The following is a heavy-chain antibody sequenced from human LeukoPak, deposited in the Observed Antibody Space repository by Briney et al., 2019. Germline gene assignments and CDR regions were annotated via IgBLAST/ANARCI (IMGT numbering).Heavy chain of an antibody. CDR2: ISAYNGNT. V-gene: IGHV1-18*04. CDR3: ARGRTGVDTAMADALDY. CDR1: GYTFTSYG. D-gene: IGHD5-18*01. Sequence: ASVKVSCKASGYTFTSYGISWVRQAPGQGLEWMGWISAYNGNTNYAQKLQGRVTMTTDTSTSTAYMELRSLRSDDTAVYYCARGRTGVDTAMADALDYWGQGTLVTVSS. J-gene: IGHJ4*02.